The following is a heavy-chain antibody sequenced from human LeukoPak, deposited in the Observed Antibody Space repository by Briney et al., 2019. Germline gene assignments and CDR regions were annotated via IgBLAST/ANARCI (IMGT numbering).Heavy chain of an antibody. CDR1: GYSFTSYW. J-gene: IGHJ4*02. V-gene: IGHV5-51*01. Sequence: GESLQISCKASGYSFTSYWIAWGRQLPGKGLEWIGIIHPLDSDTRYSPSFQGQVTISADKSINTAYLQWSSLKASDSAIYYCARPNERGYSSSFYHWGQGALVTVSS. CDR2: IHPLDSDT. CDR3: ARPNERGYSSSFYH. D-gene: IGHD6-6*01.